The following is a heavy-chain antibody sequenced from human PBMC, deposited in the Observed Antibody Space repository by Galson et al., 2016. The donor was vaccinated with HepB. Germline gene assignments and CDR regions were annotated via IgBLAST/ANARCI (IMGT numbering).Heavy chain of an antibody. D-gene: IGHD4-11*01. J-gene: IGHJ4*02. CDR3: ARGLQGGKTGQFDY. CDR2: INPSDDST. Sequence: SVKVSCKASGYIFTSQSIHWVRQAPGQGLEWMGTINPSDDSTNYAHNFQGRVTLTRDTSTSTVYMELNSLRYEDTAVYYCARGLQGGKTGQFDYWGQGTLVTVSS. CDR1: GYIFTSQS. V-gene: IGHV1-46*01.